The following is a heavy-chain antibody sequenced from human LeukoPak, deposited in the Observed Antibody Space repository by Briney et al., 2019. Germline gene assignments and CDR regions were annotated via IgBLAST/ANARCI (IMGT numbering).Heavy chain of an antibody. CDR2: IYYSGST. CDR3: ARRKASYFDY. D-gene: IGHD1-26*01. J-gene: IGHJ4*02. V-gene: IGHV4-59*08. CDR1: GDSISSYY. Sequence: PSETLSLTCTVSGDSISSYYWSWIRQPPGKGLEWIGYIYYSGSTNYSPSLTSRVTISVDTSKNQFALKLSSVTAADPAVYYCARRKASYFDYWGQGTVVTVSS.